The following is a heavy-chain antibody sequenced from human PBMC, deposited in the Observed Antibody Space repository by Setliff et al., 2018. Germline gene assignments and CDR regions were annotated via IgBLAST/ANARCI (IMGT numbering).Heavy chain of an antibody. CDR3: ARNRVALYDAFDI. CDR2: IHPSNSDT. CDR1: GYSFTDYW. J-gene: IGHJ3*02. V-gene: IGHV5-51*01. D-gene: IGHD5-12*01. Sequence: PGESLKISCKGSGYSFTDYWIGWVRQMPGEGLEWMGIIHPSNSDTVYSPSFQGQVTISADRSITTAYLQWSSPKASDTAIYYCARNRVALYDAFDIWGQGTKVTVSS.